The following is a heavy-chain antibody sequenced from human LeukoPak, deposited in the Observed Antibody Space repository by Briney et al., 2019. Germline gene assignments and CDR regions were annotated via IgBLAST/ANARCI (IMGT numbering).Heavy chain of an antibody. CDR3: ARDWSGAHYWYFDL. CDR1: GYTFTSYD. V-gene: IGHV1-8*01. Sequence: ASVKVSCKASGYTFTSYDIDWVRQATGQGLEWMGWMNPNSGNTGYAQKFQGRVTMTRNTSISTAYMELSSLRSEDTAVYYCARDWSGAHYWYFDLWGPGTLVTVSS. J-gene: IGHJ2*01. CDR2: MNPNSGNT.